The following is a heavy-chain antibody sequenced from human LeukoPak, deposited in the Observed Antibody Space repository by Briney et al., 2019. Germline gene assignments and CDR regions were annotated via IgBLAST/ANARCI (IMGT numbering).Heavy chain of an antibody. CDR3: ARDAALNH. CDR1: GFTFSSYA. CDR2: ISYDGSNK. D-gene: IGHD2-8*01. J-gene: IGHJ5*02. Sequence: PGRSLRLSCAASGFTFSSYAMHWVRQAPGKGLEWVVVISYDGSNKYYADSVKGRFTISRDNSKNTLYLQMNSLRAEDTAVYYCARDAALNHWGQGTLVTVSS. V-gene: IGHV3-30*04.